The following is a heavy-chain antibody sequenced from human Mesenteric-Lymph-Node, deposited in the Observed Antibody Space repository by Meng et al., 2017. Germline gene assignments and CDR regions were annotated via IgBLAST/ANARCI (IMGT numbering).Heavy chain of an antibody. Sequence: QVQLQESGTGLVKPSQTLSLTCTVSGGSISSSNYYWSCIRQPPGKGLEWSGHIYNSGSTYYNPSLKSRITISVDTSKNQFSLKLSSVTAADTAVYYCARGQKGYFDLWGRGTLVTVSS. J-gene: IGHJ2*01. CDR1: GGSISSSNYY. CDR3: ARGQKGYFDL. CDR2: IYNSGST. V-gene: IGHV4-30-4*01.